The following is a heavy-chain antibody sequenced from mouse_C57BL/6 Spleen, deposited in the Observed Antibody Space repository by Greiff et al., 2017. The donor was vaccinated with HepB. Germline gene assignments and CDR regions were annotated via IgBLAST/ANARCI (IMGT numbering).Heavy chain of an antibody. CDR1: GFTFSDAW. J-gene: IGHJ2*01. Sequence: EVQLVESGGGLVQPGGSMKLSCAASGFTFSDAWMDWVRQSPEKGLEWVAEIRNKANNHATYYAESVKGRFTISRDDSKSSVYLQMNSLRAEDTGIYYCTRGNGNLVYFDYWGQGTTLTVSS. V-gene: IGHV6-6*01. D-gene: IGHD2-1*01. CDR3: TRGNGNLVYFDY. CDR2: IRNKANNHAT.